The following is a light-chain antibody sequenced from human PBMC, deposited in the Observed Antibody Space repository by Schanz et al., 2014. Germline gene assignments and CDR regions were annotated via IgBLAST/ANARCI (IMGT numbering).Light chain of an antibody. V-gene: IGLV2-14*03. J-gene: IGLJ2*01. CDR1: SSDVGGYNY. CDR3: SSFTSSSTVV. CDR2: DVS. Sequence: QSALTQPASVSGSPGQSITISCTGTSSDVGGYNYVSWHQQHPGKAPKLMIYDVSNRPSGVSNRFSASKSGNTASLTISGLQAEDEADYYCSSFTSSSTVVFGGGTKVTVL.